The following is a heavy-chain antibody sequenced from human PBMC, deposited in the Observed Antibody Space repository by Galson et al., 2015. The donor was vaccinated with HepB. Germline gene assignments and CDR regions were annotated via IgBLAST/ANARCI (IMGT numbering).Heavy chain of an antibody. CDR2: INAGNGNT. CDR1: GYTFTSYA. Sequence: SVKVSCKASGYTFTSYAMHWVRQAPGQRLEWMGWINAGNGNTKYSQKFQGRVTITRDTSASTAYMELSSLRSEDTAVYYCARENSSSWYVFDYWGQGTLVTVSS. V-gene: IGHV1-3*01. J-gene: IGHJ4*02. D-gene: IGHD6-13*01. CDR3: ARENSSSWYVFDY.